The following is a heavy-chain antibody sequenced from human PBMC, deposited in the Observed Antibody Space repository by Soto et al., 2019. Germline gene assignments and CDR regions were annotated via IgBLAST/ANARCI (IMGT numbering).Heavy chain of an antibody. CDR3: ARDAYSSTLSDFDY. CDR2: AHHRGII. D-gene: IGHD6-6*01. V-gene: IGHV4-38-2*02. Sequence: LSLPCAVSGYSISSGYYLAWIRQPPGKGLEWIGSAHHRGIIYNNPSLKSRVTISVDTSKNQLSLKMSSVTAADTAVYYCARDAYSSTLSDFDYWGQGILVTVSS. J-gene: IGHJ4*02. CDR1: GYSISSGYY.